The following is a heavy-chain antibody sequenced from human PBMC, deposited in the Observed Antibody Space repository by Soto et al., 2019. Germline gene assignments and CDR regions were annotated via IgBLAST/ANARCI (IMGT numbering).Heavy chain of an antibody. Sequence: PSETLSLTCTVSGGSISSSSYYWGWILQPPGKGLEWIGSIYYSGSTYYNPSLKSRVTISVDTSKNQFSLKLSSVTAADTAVYYCARRDCSSTSCYTTGDYWGQGTLVTVSS. J-gene: IGHJ4*02. V-gene: IGHV4-39*01. CDR1: GGSISSSSYY. CDR2: IYYSGST. CDR3: ARRDCSSTSCYTTGDY. D-gene: IGHD2-2*02.